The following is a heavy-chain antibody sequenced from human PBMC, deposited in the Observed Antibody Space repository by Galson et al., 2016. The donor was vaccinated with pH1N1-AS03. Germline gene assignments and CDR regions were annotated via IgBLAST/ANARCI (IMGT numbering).Heavy chain of an antibody. V-gene: IGHV4-4*09. CDR2: IQTTGNT. CDR3: ARDPPLEISWYFDL. Sequence: ETLSLTCTVSGDSTFDYYWNWIRQPPGKGLEWIGYIQTTGNTKYNPSLKSRVTMSIDTSKNQFSLHLMSVTAADTALYYCARDPPLEISWYFDLWGRGTLVTVSS. CDR1: GDSTFDYY. J-gene: IGHJ2*01. D-gene: IGHD3-3*01.